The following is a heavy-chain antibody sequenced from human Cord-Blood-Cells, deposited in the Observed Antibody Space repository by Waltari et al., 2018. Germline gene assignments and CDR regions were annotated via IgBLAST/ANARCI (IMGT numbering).Heavy chain of an antibody. CDR2: IYHSGST. CDR1: GYSISSGYY. D-gene: IGHD1-26*01. CDR3: ARVSGSYHRGIDY. V-gene: IGHV4-38-2*01. J-gene: IGHJ4*02. Sequence: QVQLQESGPGLVKPSETLSLTCAVSGYSISSGYYWGCIRQPPGKGLEWIGSIYHSGSTYYNPSLKSRVTISVDTSKNQFSLKLSSVTAADTAVYYCARVSGSYHRGIDYWGQGTLVTVSS.